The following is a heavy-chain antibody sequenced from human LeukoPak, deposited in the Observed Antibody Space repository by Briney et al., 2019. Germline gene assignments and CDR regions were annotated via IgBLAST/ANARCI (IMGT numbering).Heavy chain of an antibody. V-gene: IGHV3-48*04. Sequence: GGSLRLSCVVSGFTFSSYSMNWVRQAPGKGLEWVSYISSSGSTIYYADSVKGRFTISRDNAKNSLYLQMNTLRAEDTAVYYCATYHYDSSGNYRGAFDIWGQGTMVTVSS. CDR3: ATYHYDSSGNYRGAFDI. J-gene: IGHJ3*02. CDR2: ISSSGSTI. D-gene: IGHD3-22*01. CDR1: GFTFSSYS.